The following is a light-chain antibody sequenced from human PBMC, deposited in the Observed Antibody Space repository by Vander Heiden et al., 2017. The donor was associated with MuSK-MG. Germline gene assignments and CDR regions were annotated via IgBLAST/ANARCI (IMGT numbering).Light chain of an antibody. CDR3: QHSYSTPRT. CDR1: QSISNS. Sequence: DIQMTQSPSSLSASVGDRVTITCRASQSISNSLNWYQQRPGKAPNLLIYGASILQSGVPSRFSGSGSGTDFTLTISNLQPEDFATYYCQHSYSTPRTFGGGTKVEIQ. V-gene: IGKV1-39*01. CDR2: GAS. J-gene: IGKJ4*01.